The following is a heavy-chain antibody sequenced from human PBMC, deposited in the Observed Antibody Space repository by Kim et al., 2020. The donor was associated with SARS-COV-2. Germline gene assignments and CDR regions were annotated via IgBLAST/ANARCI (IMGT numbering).Heavy chain of an antibody. CDR2: ISWNSGSI. J-gene: IGHJ5*02. CDR1: GFTFDDYA. V-gene: IGHV3-9*01. D-gene: IGHD6-13*01. Sequence: GGSLRLSCAASGFTFDDYAMHWVRQAPGKGLEWVSGISWNSGSIGYADSVKGRFTISRDNAKNSLYLQMNSLRAEDTALYYCAKGSHSSSWIYNWFDPWGQGTLVTVSS. CDR3: AKGSHSSSWIYNWFDP.